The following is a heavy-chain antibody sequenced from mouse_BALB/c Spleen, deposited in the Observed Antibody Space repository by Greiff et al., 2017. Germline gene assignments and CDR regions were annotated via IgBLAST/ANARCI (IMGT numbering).Heavy chain of an antibody. J-gene: IGHJ4*01. CDR1: GFSLTSYG. CDR3: ARSPVIYYAMDY. CDR2: IWSGGST. V-gene: IGHV2-2*02. Sequence: VKVVESGPGLVQPSQSLSITCTVSGFSLTSYGVHWVRQSPGKGLEWLGVIWSGGSTDYNAAFISRLSISKDNSKSQVFFKMNSLQANDTAIYYCARSPVIYYAMDYWGQGTSVTVSS.